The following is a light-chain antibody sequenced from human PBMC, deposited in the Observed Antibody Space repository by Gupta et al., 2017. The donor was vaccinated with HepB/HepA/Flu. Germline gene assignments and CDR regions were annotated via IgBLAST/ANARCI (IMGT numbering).Light chain of an antibody. CDR3: NSYTSSTTDV. CDR2: HVT. CDR1: NSNVGAYNY. J-gene: IGLJ1*01. Sequence: QSALTHSASASAPPGQSITISCTGTNSNVGAYNYVSWYQQHPGKAPKLIIYHVTDRPSGVSDRFSGSKSGNTASLTISGLQAEDEADYYCNSYTSSTTDVFGTGTKVTVL. V-gene: IGLV2-14*03.